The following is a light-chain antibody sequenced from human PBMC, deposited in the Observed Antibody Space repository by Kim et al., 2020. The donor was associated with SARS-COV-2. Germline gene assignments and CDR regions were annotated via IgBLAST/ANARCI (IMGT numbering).Light chain of an antibody. CDR2: GAS. V-gene: IGKV3-15*01. Sequence: EIVMTQSPATLSVSPWERATLSCRASQSVSSNLAWYQQKPGQAPRILVYGASTRATGIPVRFSGSGSGTEFTLTISSLQSEDFAVYYCQQYNDWPRTFGQGTKLEI. CDR1: QSVSSN. CDR3: QQYNDWPRT. J-gene: IGKJ2*01.